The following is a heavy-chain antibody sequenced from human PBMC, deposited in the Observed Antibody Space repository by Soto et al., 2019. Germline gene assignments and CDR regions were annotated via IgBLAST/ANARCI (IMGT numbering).Heavy chain of an antibody. V-gene: IGHV1-69*01. Sequence: QLRLVQSGAEVKKPGSSVKVSCKASGGTFSNYAITWLRLAPGQGLEWVGGIIPVFGTVNYAQKFQGRVTITADESTSTAYMELNRLRSEDTAVYYCARDNPYTNSFGNWFDPWGQGTLVIVS. CDR3: ARDNPYTNSFGNWFDP. D-gene: IGHD6-13*01. CDR2: IIPVFGTV. J-gene: IGHJ5*02. CDR1: GGTFSNYA.